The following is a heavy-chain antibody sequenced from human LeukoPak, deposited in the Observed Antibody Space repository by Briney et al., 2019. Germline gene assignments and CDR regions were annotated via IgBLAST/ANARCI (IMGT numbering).Heavy chain of an antibody. J-gene: IGHJ4*02. Sequence: PSETLSLTCTVSGGSISSYYWSWIRQPTGKGLEWIGYIYYSGSTNYNPSLKSRVAISVDTSKNQFSLKLSSVTAADTAVYYCARGGSYLSFDYWGQGTLVTVSS. D-gene: IGHD3-16*02. CDR2: IYYSGST. CDR3: ARGGSYLSFDY. CDR1: GGSISSYY. V-gene: IGHV4-59*01.